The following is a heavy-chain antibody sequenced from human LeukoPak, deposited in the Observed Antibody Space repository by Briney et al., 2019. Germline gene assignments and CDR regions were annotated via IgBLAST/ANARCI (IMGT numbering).Heavy chain of an antibody. J-gene: IGHJ4*02. CDR1: GGTFSSYA. CDR3: ASGIIPTIVGAPHFDY. Sequence: SVKVSCKASGGTFSSYAISWVRQAPGQGLEWMGRIIPILGIANYAQKFQGRVTITADKSTSTAYMELSSLRSEDTAVYYWASGIIPTIVGAPHFDYWGQGTLVTVSS. D-gene: IGHD1-26*01. CDR2: IIPILGIA. V-gene: IGHV1-69*04.